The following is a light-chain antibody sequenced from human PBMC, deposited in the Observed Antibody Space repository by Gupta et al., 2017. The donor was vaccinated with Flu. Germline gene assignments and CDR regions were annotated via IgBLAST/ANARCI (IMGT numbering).Light chain of an antibody. Sequence: ITISGTGTGNDVGNDDLVSWYQEHPAKPPKVLIYEAAKRPSGVANRFSGSKSHITAYLTISGLKEEDEADYFCFSYAGNAKSVFGTGTRVTVL. CDR2: EAA. CDR1: GNDVGNDDL. CDR3: FSYAGNAKSV. V-gene: IGLV2-23*01. J-gene: IGLJ1*01.